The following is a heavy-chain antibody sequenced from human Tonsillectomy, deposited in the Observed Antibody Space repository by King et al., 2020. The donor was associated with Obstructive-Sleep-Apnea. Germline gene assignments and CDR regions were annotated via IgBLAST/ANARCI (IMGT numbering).Heavy chain of an antibody. D-gene: IGHD4-23*01. CDR1: GFSFSDYY. CDR3: ARDATPLTVTVVVPTFIDY. J-gene: IGHJ4*02. V-gene: IGHV3-11*01. CDR2: ISFSSATV. Sequence: VQLVESGGGLVKPGGSLRLSCAASGFSFSDYYMSWIRQAPGKELEWVSYISFSSATVYYADSVQGRFTVSRDNAKNSLYLQMNSLKAEDTAVYYCARDATPLTVTVVVPTFIDYWGQGTLVAVSS.